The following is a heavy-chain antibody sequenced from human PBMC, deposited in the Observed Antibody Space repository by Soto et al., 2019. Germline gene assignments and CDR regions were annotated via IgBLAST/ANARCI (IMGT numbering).Heavy chain of an antibody. V-gene: IGHV1-2*04. D-gene: IGHD2-21*02. CDR3: ARGVTSGDLGYRQAF. CDR1: GYPFAGYY. CDR2: INPNSGGT. Sequence: ASVKVSCKASGYPFAGYYIHWVRQAPGQGLEWMGWINPNSGGTNSAQNFQGWVTMTRDTSISTVYMELTRLRSDDTAVYYCARGVTSGDLGYRQAFWGQGTTVIGS. J-gene: IGHJ6*01.